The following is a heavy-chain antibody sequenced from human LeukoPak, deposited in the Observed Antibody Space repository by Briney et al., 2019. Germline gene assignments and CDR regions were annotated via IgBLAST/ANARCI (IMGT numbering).Heavy chain of an antibody. Sequence: ASVKVSCKTSGGTFSSHAISWVRQAPGQGLEWMGRIIPLVGTTKYAQKFQGRVTITADKSTSTAYMELGSLRSEDTAMYYCARGGWGPWGQGTLVTVSS. D-gene: IGHD3-10*01. V-gene: IGHV1-69*04. CDR1: GGTFSSHA. J-gene: IGHJ5*02. CDR2: IIPLVGTT. CDR3: ARGGWGP.